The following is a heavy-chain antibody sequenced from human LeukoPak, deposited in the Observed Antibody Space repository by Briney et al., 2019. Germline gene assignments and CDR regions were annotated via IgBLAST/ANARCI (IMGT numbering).Heavy chain of an antibody. D-gene: IGHD5-18*01. J-gene: IGHJ4*02. V-gene: IGHV4-39*02. CDR1: GGSISSSSNY. Sequence: SETLSLTCTVAGGSISSSSNYWGWIRQPPGKGLEWIGSIYYSGSTYYNPSLKSRVTMSVDTSKNQFSLKLSSVTAADTAVYYCARDTAVGTRYFDYWGQGTLVTVSS. CDR3: ARDTAVGTRYFDY. CDR2: IYYSGST.